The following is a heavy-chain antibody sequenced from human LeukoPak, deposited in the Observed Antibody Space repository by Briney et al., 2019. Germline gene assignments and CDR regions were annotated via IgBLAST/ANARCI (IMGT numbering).Heavy chain of an antibody. D-gene: IGHD1-14*01. V-gene: IGHV3-53*01. CDR3: VGVDNALNWYFDL. J-gene: IGHJ2*01. CDR2: IYSSGST. Sequence: PGGSLRLSCAASGFTVSSNYMSWVRQAPGKGLEWVSVIYSSGSTYYADSVKGRFTISRDNSRNTLYLQMNSLRAEDTAVYYCVGVDNALNWYFDLWGRGTLVTVSS. CDR1: GFTVSSNY.